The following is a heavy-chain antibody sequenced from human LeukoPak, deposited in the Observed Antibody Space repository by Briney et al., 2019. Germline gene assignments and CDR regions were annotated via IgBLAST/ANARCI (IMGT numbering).Heavy chain of an antibody. CDR1: GGTFSSYA. CDR2: IIPIFGTA. J-gene: IGHJ5*02. CDR3: ASILIVVVPAAIGWFDP. V-gene: IGHV1-69*13. D-gene: IGHD2-2*01. Sequence: WASVKVSCKASGGTFSSYAISWVRQAPGQGLEWMGGIIPIFGTANYAQKFQGRVTITADESTSTAYMELSSLRSEDTAVYYCASILIVVVPAAIGWFDPWGQGTLVTVSS.